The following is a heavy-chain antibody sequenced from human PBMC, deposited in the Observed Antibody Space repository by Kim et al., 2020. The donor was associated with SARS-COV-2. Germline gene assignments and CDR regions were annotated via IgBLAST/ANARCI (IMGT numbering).Heavy chain of an antibody. CDR2: ISWNSGSI. J-gene: IGHJ4*02. V-gene: IGHV3-9*01. Sequence: GGSLRLSCAASGFTFDDYAMHWVRQAPGKGLEWVSGISWNSGSIGYADSVKGRFTISRDNAKNSLYLQMNSLRAEDTALYYCAKDRAAMVRGALFDYWGQGTLVTVSS. D-gene: IGHD3-10*01. CDR1: GFTFDDYA. CDR3: AKDRAAMVRGALFDY.